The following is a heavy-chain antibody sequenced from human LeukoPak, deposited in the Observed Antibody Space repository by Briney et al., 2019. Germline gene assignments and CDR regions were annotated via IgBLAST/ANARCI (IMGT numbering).Heavy chain of an antibody. CDR2: IKAKTDGEKT. CDR3: TTSSSGCDFLLDY. Sequence: GGSLRLSCAASGFTFNIAWMTWVRQAPGKGLQWVGRIKAKTDGEKTDYAAPVKSRFTISRDDSKNTVYLQMNSLKAEDTAVYYCTTSSSGCDFLLDYWGQGTLVTVSS. CDR1: GFTFNIAW. D-gene: IGHD5-12*01. J-gene: IGHJ4*02. V-gene: IGHV3-15*01.